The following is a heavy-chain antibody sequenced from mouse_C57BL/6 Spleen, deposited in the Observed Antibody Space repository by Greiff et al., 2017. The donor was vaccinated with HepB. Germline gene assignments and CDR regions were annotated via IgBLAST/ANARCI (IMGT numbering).Heavy chain of an antibody. CDR1: GYTFTSYW. J-gene: IGHJ2*01. V-gene: IGHV1-55*01. D-gene: IGHD1-1*01. Sequence: VQLQQSGAELVKPGASVKMSCKASGYTFTSYWITWVKQRPGQGLEWIGDIYPGSGSTNYNEKSKSKATLTVDTSSSTAYILLSSLTSEDSAVYYCARWYYGSSYDYWGQGTTLTVSS. CDR3: ARWYYGSSYDY. CDR2: IYPGSGST.